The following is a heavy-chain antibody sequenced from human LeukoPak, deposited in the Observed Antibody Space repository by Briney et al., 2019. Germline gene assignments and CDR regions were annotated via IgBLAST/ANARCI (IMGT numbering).Heavy chain of an antibody. V-gene: IGHV3-7*01. CDR1: GYTFSSYW. J-gene: IGHJ4*02. Sequence: GGSLRLSCAASGYTFSSYWMSWVRQAPGKGLEWVANIKQDGSEKYYVDSVKGRFTISRDNAKNSLYLQMNSLRAEDTAVYYCARERQPYDTLTGYDDYWGQGTLVTVSS. D-gene: IGHD3-9*01. CDR2: IKQDGSEK. CDR3: ARERQPYDTLTGYDDY.